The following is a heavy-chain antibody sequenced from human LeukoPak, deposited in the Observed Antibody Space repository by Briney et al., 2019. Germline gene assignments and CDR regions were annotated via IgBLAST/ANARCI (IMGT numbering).Heavy chain of an antibody. D-gene: IGHD5-18*01. V-gene: IGHV4-39*02. Sequence: SETLSLTCTVSGNSISTNNYYWGWIRQPPGKGLEWIGNIYYSGSTYYNPSLKSRVTMSVDTSMNQFSLKLSSVTAADTAVYYCARDALAGYGYHWFDPWGQGTLVTVSS. J-gene: IGHJ5*02. CDR3: ARDALAGYGYHWFDP. CDR1: GNSISTNNYY. CDR2: IYYSGST.